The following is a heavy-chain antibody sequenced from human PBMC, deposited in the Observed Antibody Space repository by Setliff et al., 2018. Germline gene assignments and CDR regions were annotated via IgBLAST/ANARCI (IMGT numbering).Heavy chain of an antibody. D-gene: IGHD2-15*01. J-gene: IGHJ5*02. V-gene: IGHV4-39*01. Sequence: SETLSLTCTVSGGSVSNSGFFWGWLRQAPGKGLEWIGNIYDSGSSNYNASLKSRLIITRDTSKNQISLKLTSVTAADPAVYYCGRGFSRIEGWGNWFDPWGQGILVTVSS. CDR2: IYDSGSS. CDR3: GRGFSRIEGWGNWFDP. CDR1: GGSVSNSGFF.